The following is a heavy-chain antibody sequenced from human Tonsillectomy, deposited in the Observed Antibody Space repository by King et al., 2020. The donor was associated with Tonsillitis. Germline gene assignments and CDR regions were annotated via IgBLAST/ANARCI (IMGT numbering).Heavy chain of an antibody. J-gene: IGHJ3*02. CDR2: VGTAGDT. V-gene: IGHV3-13*01. CDR1: GFTFSSYD. D-gene: IGHD3-10*01. Sequence: VQLVEFGGGLVQPGGSLRLSCAASGFTFSSYDMHWVRQVTGKGLEWVSTVGTAGDTYYPGSVKGRFTIFRENAKNSLFLQMNSLRAGETAVYYCARGFNLVSGKYPFLQDDVHIWGRETIGTVS. CDR3: ARGFNLVSGKYPFLQDDVHI.